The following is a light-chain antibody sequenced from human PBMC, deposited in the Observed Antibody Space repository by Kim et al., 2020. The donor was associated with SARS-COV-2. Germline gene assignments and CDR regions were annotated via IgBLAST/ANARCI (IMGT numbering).Light chain of an antibody. V-gene: IGKV1-39*01. Sequence: ASVGDRVTITYRKSQNNRSNLIWDQQISGKAPKLLIYAAASLRGGVATRFIGSGSRTDSTLTNSSLQPEDSSTYYCEQSNSTPLTFDGATRVEIK. CDR1: QNNRSN. CDR3: EQSNSTPLT. CDR2: AAA. J-gene: IGKJ4*01.